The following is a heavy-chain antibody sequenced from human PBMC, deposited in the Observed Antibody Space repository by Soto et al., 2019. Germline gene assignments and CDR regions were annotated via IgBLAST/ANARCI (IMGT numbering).Heavy chain of an antibody. CDR1: GGSISSGDYY. V-gene: IGHV4-30-4*01. D-gene: IGHD3-10*01. Sequence: SETLSLTCTVSGGSISSGDYYWSWIRQPPGKGLEWIGYIYYSGSTYYNPSLKSRVTISVDTSKNQFSLKLSSVTAADTAVYYCASEGLRGSGSGLYYFDYSGQGTLVTVS. CDR2: IYYSGST. CDR3: ASEGLRGSGSGLYYFDY. J-gene: IGHJ4*02.